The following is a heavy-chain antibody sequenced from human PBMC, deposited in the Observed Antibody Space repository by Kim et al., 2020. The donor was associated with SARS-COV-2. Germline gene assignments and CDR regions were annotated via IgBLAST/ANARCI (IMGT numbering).Heavy chain of an antibody. J-gene: IGHJ4*02. D-gene: IGHD3-3*01. Sequence: SGPTLVHPTQTLTLTCTFSGFSLSTSGVGVGWIRQPPGKALEWLAIIYWDDDKWYSPSLKSRLTITKDTSKNQVVLTMTNVDPVDTGTYYCAHSPGSGTLFGRRFDYWGQGTLVAVSS. CDR2: IYWDDDK. CDR3: AHSPGSGTLFGRRFDY. V-gene: IGHV2-5*02. CDR1: GFSLSTSGVG.